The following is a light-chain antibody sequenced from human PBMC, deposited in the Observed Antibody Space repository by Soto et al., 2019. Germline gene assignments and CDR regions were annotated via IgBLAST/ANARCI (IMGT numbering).Light chain of an antibody. Sequence: PGERVTLSCRASQSVSSSYLTWYQQKPGQAPRLLIYGASTRATSIPARFSGSGSGKDFTLTISSLQPEDFAVYYCQQDYNLPTFGQGTKVEIK. V-gene: IGKV3D-7*01. CDR2: GAS. J-gene: IGKJ1*01. CDR3: QQDYNLPT. CDR1: QSVSSSY.